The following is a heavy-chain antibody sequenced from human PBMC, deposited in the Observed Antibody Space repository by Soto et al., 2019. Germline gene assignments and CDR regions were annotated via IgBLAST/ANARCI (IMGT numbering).Heavy chain of an antibody. CDR1: GFTFSSYG. CDR2: IWYDGSNK. Sequence: QVQLVESGGGVVQPGRSVRLSCAASGFTFSSYGMHWVRQAPGKGLEWVAVIWYDGSNKYYADSVKGRFTISRDNSKNTLYLQMNSLRAEDTAVYYCAAGGELFDYWGQATLVTVSS. CDR3: AAGGELFDY. V-gene: IGHV3-33*01. J-gene: IGHJ4*02. D-gene: IGHD1-7*01.